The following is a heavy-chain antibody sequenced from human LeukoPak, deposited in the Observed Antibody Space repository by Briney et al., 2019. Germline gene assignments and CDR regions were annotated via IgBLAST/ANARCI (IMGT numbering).Heavy chain of an antibody. CDR3: AVYDYVWGSYRSKYYFDY. CDR2: FDPEDGET. D-gene: IGHD3-16*02. V-gene: IGHV1-24*01. CDR1: GYTLTELS. Sequence: WASVKVSCKVSGYTLTELSMHWVRQAPGKGLEWMGGFDPEDGETIYAQKFQGRVTMTEDTSTDTAYMELISLRSEDTAVYYCAVYDYVWGSYRSKYYFDYWGQGTLVTVSS. J-gene: IGHJ4*02.